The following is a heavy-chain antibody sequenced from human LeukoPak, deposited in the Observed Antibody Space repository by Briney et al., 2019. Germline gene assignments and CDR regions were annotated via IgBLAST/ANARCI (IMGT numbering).Heavy chain of an antibody. D-gene: IGHD3-10*01. CDR2: MNPNSGNT. J-gene: IGHJ4*02. Sequence: ASVRVSCKASGYTFTSYDINWVRQATGQGLEWMGWMNPNSGNTGYAQKFQGRVTITRNTSISTAYMELSSLRSEDTAVYYCARGLWFGSRFDYWGQGTLVTVSS. CDR3: ARGLWFGSRFDY. CDR1: GYTFTSYD. V-gene: IGHV1-8*03.